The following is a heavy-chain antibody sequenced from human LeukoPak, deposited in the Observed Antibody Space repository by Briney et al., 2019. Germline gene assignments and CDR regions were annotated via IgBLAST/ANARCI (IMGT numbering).Heavy chain of an antibody. V-gene: IGHV4-59*12. J-gene: IGHJ5*02. CDR1: GGSISSYY. Sequence: SETLSLTCTVSGGSISSYYWSWIRQPPGKGLEWIGYIYYSGSTNYNPSLKSRVTISVDTSKNQFSLKLSSVTAADTAVYYCARGRSLFGVVIIRGWFDPWGQGTLVTVSS. CDR2: IYYSGST. CDR3: ARGRSLFGVVIIRGWFDP. D-gene: IGHD3-3*01.